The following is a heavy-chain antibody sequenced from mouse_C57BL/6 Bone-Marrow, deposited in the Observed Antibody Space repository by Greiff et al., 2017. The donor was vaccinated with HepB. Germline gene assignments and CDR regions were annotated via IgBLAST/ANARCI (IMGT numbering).Heavy chain of an antibody. D-gene: IGHD3-1*01. J-gene: IGHJ3*01. CDR1: GFTFSSYG. CDR3: ARPGYVAWFAY. CDR2: ISSGGSYT. V-gene: IGHV5-6*01. Sequence: VQLQQSGGDLVKPGGSLKLSCAASGFTFSSYGMSWFRQTPDKRLEWVATISSGGSYTYYPDSVKGRFTISRDNAKNTLYLQMSSLKSEDTAMYYCARPGYVAWFAYWGQGTLVTVSA.